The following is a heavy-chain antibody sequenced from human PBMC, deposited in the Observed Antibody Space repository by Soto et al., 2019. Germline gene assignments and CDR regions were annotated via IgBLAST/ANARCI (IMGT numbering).Heavy chain of an antibody. D-gene: IGHD1-26*01. J-gene: IGHJ6*03. CDR3: ARGVGQASYYRDV. CDR2: IWYDGSNK. CDR1: GFTFSSYG. Sequence: QVQLVESGGGVVQPGRSLRLSCAASGFTFSSYGMHWVRQAPGKGLEWVAVIWYDGSNKYYADSVKGRFTISRDNSKNTLYLQMNSLRAEDTAVYYCARGVGQASYYRDVWGKGTTVTVSS. V-gene: IGHV3-33*01.